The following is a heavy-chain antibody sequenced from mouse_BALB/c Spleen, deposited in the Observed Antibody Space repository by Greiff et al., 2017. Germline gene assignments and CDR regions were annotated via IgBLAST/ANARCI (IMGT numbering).Heavy chain of an antibody. D-gene: IGHD2-1*01. J-gene: IGHJ3*01. CDR2: IYPSDSYT. CDR1: GYTFTSYW. Sequence: QVQLQQPGAELVRPGASVKLSCKASGYTFTSYWINWVKQRPGQGLEWIGNIYPSDSYTNYNQKFKDKATLTVDKSSSTAYMQLSSPTSEDSAVYYCTRYGNYEFAYWGQGTLVTVSA. CDR3: TRYGNYEFAY. V-gene: IGHV1-69*02.